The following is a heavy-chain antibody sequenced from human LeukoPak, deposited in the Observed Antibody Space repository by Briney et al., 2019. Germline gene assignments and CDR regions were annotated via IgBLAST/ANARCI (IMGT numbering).Heavy chain of an antibody. J-gene: IGHJ5*02. D-gene: IGHD5/OR15-5a*01. Sequence: PSETLSLTCTVSGYSISSGYYWGWIRQPPGKGLEWIGSIYHSGSTYYNPSLKGRVTISLDTSKNQFSLRLSSVTPADTAMYYCARDLSRDVCNRWGQGTLVTVSS. CDR1: GYSISSGYY. V-gene: IGHV4-38-2*02. CDR3: ARDLSRDVCNR. CDR2: IYHSGST.